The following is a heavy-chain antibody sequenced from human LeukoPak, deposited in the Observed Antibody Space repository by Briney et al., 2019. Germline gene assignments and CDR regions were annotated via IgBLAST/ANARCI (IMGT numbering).Heavy chain of an antibody. Sequence: ASVKISFKVSVYTFTDYYMHWVQQAPGKGLEWMGLVDPEDGETIYAEKFQGRVTITADTSTDTAYMELSSLRSEDTAVYYCATSSQKDYYDSSGYSSYYMDVWGKGTTVTVSS. CDR3: ATSSQKDYYDSSGYSSYYMDV. J-gene: IGHJ6*03. CDR1: VYTFTDYY. CDR2: VDPEDGET. D-gene: IGHD3-22*01. V-gene: IGHV1-69-2*01.